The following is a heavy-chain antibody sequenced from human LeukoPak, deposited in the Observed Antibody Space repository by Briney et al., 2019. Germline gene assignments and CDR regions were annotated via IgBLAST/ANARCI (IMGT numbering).Heavy chain of an antibody. D-gene: IGHD3-10*01. J-gene: IGHJ5*02. Sequence: PGGSLRLSCAASGFTFSSYGMHWVRQAPGKGLEWVAVISYDGSSKYYADSVKGRFTISRDNSKNTLYLQMNSLRAEDTAVYYCAKDPEGKGWFDPWGQGTLVTVSS. CDR3: AKDPEGKGWFDP. CDR2: ISYDGSSK. CDR1: GFTFSSYG. V-gene: IGHV3-30*18.